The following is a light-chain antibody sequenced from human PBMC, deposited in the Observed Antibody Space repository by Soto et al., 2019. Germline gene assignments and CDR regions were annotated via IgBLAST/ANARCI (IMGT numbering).Light chain of an antibody. CDR3: QQYGSSTGWT. CDR2: GAS. J-gene: IGKJ1*01. Sequence: EIVLTQSPGPLSLSPGERATPSCGASQRFTGSSLAWYQQKPGQAPRLLIYGASSRATGIPDRFSGSGSGTDFTLTISRLEPEDFAVYYCQQYGSSTGWTFGQGTKVEIK. CDR1: QRFTGSS. V-gene: IGKV3-20*01.